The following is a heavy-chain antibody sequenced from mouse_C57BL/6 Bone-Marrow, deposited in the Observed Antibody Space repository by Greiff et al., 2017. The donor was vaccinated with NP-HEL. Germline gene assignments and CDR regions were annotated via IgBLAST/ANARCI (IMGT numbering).Heavy chain of an antibody. J-gene: IGHJ3*01. V-gene: IGHV14-3*01. CDR2: IDPANGNT. CDR1: GFNIKNTY. Sequence: VQLQQSVAELVRPGASVKLSCTASGFNIKNTYMHWVKQRPEQGLEWIGRIDPANGNTKYAPKFQGKATITADTSSNTADLQLSSRTSEDTAIYYCAIGYDGSSSLFAYWGQGTLVTVSA. CDR3: AIGYDGSSSLFAY. D-gene: IGHD1-1*01.